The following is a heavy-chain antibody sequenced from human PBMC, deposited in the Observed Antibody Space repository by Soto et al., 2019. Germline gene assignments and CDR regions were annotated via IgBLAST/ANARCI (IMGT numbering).Heavy chain of an antibody. V-gene: IGHV3-21*01. CDR3: ARGFGDYNWKGGPFDY. Sequence: GGSLRLSCAASGFTFSSYSMNWVRQAPGKGLEWVSSISSSSSYIYYADSVKGRFTISRDNAKNSLYLQMNSLRAEDTAVYYCARGFGDYNWKGGPFDYWGQGTLVTVSS. CDR2: ISSSSSYI. J-gene: IGHJ4*02. CDR1: GFTFSSYS. D-gene: IGHD1-20*01.